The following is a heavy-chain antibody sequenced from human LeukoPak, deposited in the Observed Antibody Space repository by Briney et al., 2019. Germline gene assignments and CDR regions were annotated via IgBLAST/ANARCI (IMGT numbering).Heavy chain of an antibody. V-gene: IGHV3-48*01. Sequence: PGGSLRLSCAASGFTFSTSTMNWVRQAPGKGLEWVSYISSGSSIIYYADSVKGRFTISRDNSKNTLYLQMNSLRAEDTAVYYCHDLGYDSRGFDYWGQGTLVTVSS. CDR3: HDLGYDSRGFDY. CDR1: GFTFSTST. CDR2: ISSGSSII. D-gene: IGHD3-22*01. J-gene: IGHJ4*02.